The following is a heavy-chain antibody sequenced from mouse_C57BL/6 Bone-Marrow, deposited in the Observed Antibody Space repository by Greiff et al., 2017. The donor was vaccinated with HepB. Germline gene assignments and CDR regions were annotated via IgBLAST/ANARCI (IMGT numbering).Heavy chain of an antibody. Sequence: EVQLQQSGAELVRPGASVKLSCTASGFNIKDDYMHWVKQRPEQGLEWIGWIDPENGDTEYASKFQGKATITAATSSNTAYLQLSSLTSEDTAVYYCTTPITTADWYFDVWGTGTTVTVSS. CDR2: IDPENGDT. CDR3: TTPITTADWYFDV. J-gene: IGHJ1*03. V-gene: IGHV14-4*01. CDR1: GFNIKDDY. D-gene: IGHD1-1*01.